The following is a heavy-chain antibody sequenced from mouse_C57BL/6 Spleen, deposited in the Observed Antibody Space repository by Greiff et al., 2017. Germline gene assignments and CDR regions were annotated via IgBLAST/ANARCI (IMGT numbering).Heavy chain of an antibody. Sequence: VQLQQSGPGLVQPSQSLSITCTVSGFSLTSYGVHWVRQSPGKGLEWLGVIWRGGSTDYNAAFMSRLSITKDNSKSQVFFKMNSLQADDTAIYYCATFTTVVDYYAMDYWGQGTSVTVSS. CDR2: IWRGGST. J-gene: IGHJ4*01. D-gene: IGHD1-1*01. CDR3: ATFTTVVDYYAMDY. CDR1: GFSLTSYG. V-gene: IGHV2-5*01.